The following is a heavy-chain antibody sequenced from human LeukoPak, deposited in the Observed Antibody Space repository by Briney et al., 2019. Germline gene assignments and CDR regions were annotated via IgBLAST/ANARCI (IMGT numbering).Heavy chain of an antibody. J-gene: IGHJ4*02. CDR1: GFTFSSYG. V-gene: IGHV3-33*06. CDR2: IWYDGSNK. Sequence: GRSLRLSYAASGFTFSSYGMHWVRQAPGKGLEWVAVIWYDGSNKYYADSVKGRFTISRDNSKNTLYLQMNSLRAEDTAVYYCAKASGSYFDYWGQGTLVTVSS. CDR3: AKASGSYFDY. D-gene: IGHD1-26*01.